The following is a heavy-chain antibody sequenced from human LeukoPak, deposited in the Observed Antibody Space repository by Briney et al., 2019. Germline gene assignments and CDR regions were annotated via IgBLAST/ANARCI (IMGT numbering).Heavy chain of an antibody. D-gene: IGHD1-1*01. CDR2: IYTSGST. V-gene: IGHV4-4*07. CDR1: GVSISSYY. Sequence: SETLSRTRTVSGVSISSYYWSWIRQPAGKGLEWIVRIYTSGSTNYNPSLKSRVTMSVDTSKNQFSLKLSSVTAADTAVYYCASGTLNGRYYYYMDVWGKGTTVTVSS. CDR3: ASGTLNGRYYYYMDV. J-gene: IGHJ6*03.